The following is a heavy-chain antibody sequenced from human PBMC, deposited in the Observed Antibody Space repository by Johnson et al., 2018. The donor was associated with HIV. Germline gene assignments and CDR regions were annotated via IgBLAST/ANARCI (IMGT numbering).Heavy chain of an antibody. V-gene: IGHV3-NL1*01. CDR3: ARDPNSSGLFGAFDI. J-gene: IGHJ3*02. CDR1: GFTFSSYA. CDR2: IYSGGTT. D-gene: IGHD6-19*01. Sequence: QVQLVESGGGVVQPGRSLRLSCAASGFTFSSYAMHWVRQAPGKGLEWVSVIYSGGTTYYADSVKGRFPISRDNSKNTLYLQMNSLRAEDTAVYYCARDPNSSGLFGAFDIWGQGTMVTVSS.